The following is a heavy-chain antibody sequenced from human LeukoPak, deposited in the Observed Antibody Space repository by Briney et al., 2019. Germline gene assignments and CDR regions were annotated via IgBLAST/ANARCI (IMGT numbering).Heavy chain of an antibody. Sequence: ASVKVSCKASGYTFTSYGISWVRQAPGQGLEWMGWISAYNGNTNYAQKLQGRVTMTTDTSTSTAYMELSSLRSEDTAVYYCASGNYYDSSGYFTGFDYWGQGTLVTVSS. CDR2: ISAYNGNT. CDR1: GYTFTSYG. CDR3: ASGNYYDSSGYFTGFDY. J-gene: IGHJ4*02. V-gene: IGHV1-18*01. D-gene: IGHD3-22*01.